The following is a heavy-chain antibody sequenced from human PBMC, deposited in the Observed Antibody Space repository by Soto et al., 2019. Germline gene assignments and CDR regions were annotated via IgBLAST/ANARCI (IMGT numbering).Heavy chain of an antibody. CDR1: GYSFAIYA. V-gene: IGHV1-3*01. CDR2: INGYNGNT. J-gene: IGHJ6*02. CDR3: ARSWVTGKGGMDV. Sequence: ASVKVSCKASGYSFAIYAIHWMRQAPGQRLEWMGWINGYNGNTKDAQKFQGRVTMTTDTSTSTAYMELWTLISDDTAVYYCARSWVTGKGGMDVWGQGTTVTVSS. D-gene: IGHD3-16*01.